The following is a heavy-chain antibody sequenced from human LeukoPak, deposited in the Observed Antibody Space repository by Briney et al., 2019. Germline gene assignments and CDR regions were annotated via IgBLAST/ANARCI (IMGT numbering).Heavy chain of an antibody. CDR3: ARDNDLGATRAFDI. D-gene: IGHD1-26*01. V-gene: IGHV3-21*01. CDR1: GFTFSSYS. CDR2: ISSSSSYI. Sequence: GGSLRLSCAASGFTFSSYSMNWVRQAPGKGLEWVSSISSSSSYIYYADSVKGRFTISRDNAKNSLYLQMNSLRAEDTAVYYCARDNDLGATRAFDIWGQGTMVTVSS. J-gene: IGHJ3*02.